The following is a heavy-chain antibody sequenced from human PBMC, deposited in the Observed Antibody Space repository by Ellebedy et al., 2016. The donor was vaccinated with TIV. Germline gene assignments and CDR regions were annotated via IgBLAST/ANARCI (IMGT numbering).Heavy chain of an antibody. Sequence: GESLKISCAVSGFPLINYSVYLVRHAPGKGLQWVTFISYDGSHINYADSVKGRFTISRDISKNTMYPQMNSLRAEDTALYFCARGRCSRANCHHFDYWGQGTVVTVSS. V-gene: IGHV3-30*04. CDR1: GFPLINYS. CDR2: ISYDGSHI. CDR3: ARGRCSRANCHHFDY. J-gene: IGHJ4*02. D-gene: IGHD2-15*01.